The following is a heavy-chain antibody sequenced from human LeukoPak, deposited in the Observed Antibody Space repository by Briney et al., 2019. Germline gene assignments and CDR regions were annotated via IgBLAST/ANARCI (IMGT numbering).Heavy chain of an antibody. CDR3: ARARGGRIGGMIVGEFDY. CDR1: GFTFSSYE. Sequence: PGGSLRLSCAASGFTFSSYEMNWVRQAPGKGLEWVSSISSSSSYIYYADSVKGRFTISRDNAKNSLYLQMNSLRAEDTAVYYCARARGGRIGGMIVGEFDYWGQGTLVTVS. D-gene: IGHD3-22*01. CDR2: ISSSSSYI. J-gene: IGHJ4*02. V-gene: IGHV3-21*01.